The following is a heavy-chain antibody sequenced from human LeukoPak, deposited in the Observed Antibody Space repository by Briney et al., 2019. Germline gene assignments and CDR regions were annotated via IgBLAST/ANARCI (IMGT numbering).Heavy chain of an antibody. J-gene: IGHJ6*02. CDR1: GGTFSSYA. Sequence: ASVKVSCKASGGTFSSYAISWVRQAPGQGLEWMGRIIPILGIANYAQKFQGRVTITADKSTSTAYMELSSLRSEDTAVYYCARDSNGSGSFHYYYYGMDVWGQGTTVTVSS. CDR3: ARDSNGSGSFHYYYYGMDV. CDR2: IIPILGIA. V-gene: IGHV1-69*04. D-gene: IGHD3-10*01.